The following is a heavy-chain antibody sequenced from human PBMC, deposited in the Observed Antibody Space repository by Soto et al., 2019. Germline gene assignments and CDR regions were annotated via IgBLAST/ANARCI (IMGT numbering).Heavy chain of an antibody. J-gene: IGHJ6*02. CDR1: GFTFSSYW. Sequence: GGSLRLSCAASGFTFSSYWMSWVRQAPGKGLERVANIKQDGSEKYYVDSVKGRFTISRDNAKNSLYLQMNSLRAEDTAVYYCARDIVVVVAATYYYYYGMDVWGQGTTVTVSS. CDR3: ARDIVVVVAATYYYYYGMDV. D-gene: IGHD2-15*01. CDR2: IKQDGSEK. V-gene: IGHV3-7*01.